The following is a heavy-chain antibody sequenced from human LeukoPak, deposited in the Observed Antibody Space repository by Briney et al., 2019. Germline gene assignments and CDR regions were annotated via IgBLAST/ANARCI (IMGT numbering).Heavy chain of an antibody. CDR3: AKGNGYSYGRYYFDY. CDR2: ITASGGNT. Sequence: GGSLRLPCAASGFTFSSYAMGWVRQAPGKGLEWVSAITASGGNTYYADSVKGRFTISRDNPKNTLYLQVNSLRAEDTAVYYCAKGNGYSYGRYYFDYWGQGTLVTVSS. J-gene: IGHJ4*02. V-gene: IGHV3-23*01. CDR1: GFTFSSYA. D-gene: IGHD5-18*01.